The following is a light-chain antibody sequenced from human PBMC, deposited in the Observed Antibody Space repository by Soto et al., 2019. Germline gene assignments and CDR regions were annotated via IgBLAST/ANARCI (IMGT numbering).Light chain of an antibody. CDR2: EVS. CDR1: TSDVGAYNY. V-gene: IGLV2-14*01. J-gene: IGLJ1*01. CDR3: SSKTSSSSPFV. Sequence: QSALTQPASVSGSPGQSITISCTGSTSDVGAYNYVSWYKHHPGQAPQLMIYEVSNRPSGVSNRFSGSKSGNTASLPISGLQADDEGDYYCSSKTSSSSPFVFGTGTKVTAL.